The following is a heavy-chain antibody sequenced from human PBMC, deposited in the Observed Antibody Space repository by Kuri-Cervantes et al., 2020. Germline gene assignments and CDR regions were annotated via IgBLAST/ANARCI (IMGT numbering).Heavy chain of an antibody. V-gene: IGHV3-23*01. J-gene: IGHJ4*02. CDR1: GFTFSSYA. D-gene: IGHD6-19*01. Sequence: GESLKISCAASGFTFSSYAMSWVRQAPGKGLEWVSTSGSGGGTSYADSVKGRFTISRDNSKNTLYLQMNSLRAEDTAVYYCAKDLYTSARKAIDYWGQGTLVTVSS. CDR2: SGSGGGT. CDR3: AKDLYTSARKAIDY.